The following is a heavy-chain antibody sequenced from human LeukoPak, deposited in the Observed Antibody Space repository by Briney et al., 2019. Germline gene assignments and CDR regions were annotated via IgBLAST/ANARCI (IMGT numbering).Heavy chain of an antibody. CDR2: ISSGGSTT. CDR3: AREIAADRGFDS. Sequence: GGSLRLSCAASGFTFSDHYMSWIRQAPGKGLECVSYISSGGSTTYYTDSVKGRFTISRDNGKNALYLQMNSLRAEDTAVYYCAREIAADRGFDSWGQGTLVTISS. J-gene: IGHJ4*02. V-gene: IGHV3-11*01. CDR1: GFTFSDHY. D-gene: IGHD6-6*01.